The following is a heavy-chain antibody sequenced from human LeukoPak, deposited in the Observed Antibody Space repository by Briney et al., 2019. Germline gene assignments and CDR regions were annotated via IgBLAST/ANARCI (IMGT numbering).Heavy chain of an antibody. CDR2: IYYSGST. CDR3: ARVTTVTTSFHFDY. V-gene: IGHV4-30-4*08. CDR1: GGSISSCGYY. D-gene: IGHD4-17*01. Sequence: SQTLSLTCTVSGGSISSCGYYWSWIRQPPGVGLEWIGYIYYSGSTYYHPSLKIPVTISLDTSKNQFSLKLSSVTAADTAVYYCARVTTVTTSFHFDYWGQGTLVTVSS. J-gene: IGHJ4*02.